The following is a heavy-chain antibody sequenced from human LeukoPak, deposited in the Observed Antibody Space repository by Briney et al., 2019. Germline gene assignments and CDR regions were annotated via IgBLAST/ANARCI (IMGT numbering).Heavy chain of an antibody. CDR3: ARVRGWTTTTPLTDY. V-gene: IGHV3-20*04. J-gene: IGHJ4*02. CDR1: GFTLDDYG. D-gene: IGHD3/OR15-3a*01. Sequence: PGGSLRLFCAASGFTLDDYGMSWVRQAPGKGLEGVSGINWNGGSTGYADSVKGRFTISRDNAKNSLYLQMNSLRAEDTALYYCARVRGWTTTTPLTDYWDQGTLVTASS. CDR2: INWNGGST.